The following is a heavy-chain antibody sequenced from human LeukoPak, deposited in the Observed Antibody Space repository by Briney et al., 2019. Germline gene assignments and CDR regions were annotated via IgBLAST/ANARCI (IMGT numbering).Heavy chain of an antibody. CDR3: ARGGVSMIVPLE. V-gene: IGHV3-66*01. J-gene: IGHJ4*02. Sequence: TGGSLRLSCAASGFIVSNNYMSWVRQAPGKGLEWVSVIYTGGSTYYADSVKGRFTISRDNSKNTLYLQMNSLRAEDTAVYYCARGGVSMIVPLEWGQGTLVTVSS. D-gene: IGHD3-22*01. CDR1: GFIVSNNY. CDR2: IYTGGST.